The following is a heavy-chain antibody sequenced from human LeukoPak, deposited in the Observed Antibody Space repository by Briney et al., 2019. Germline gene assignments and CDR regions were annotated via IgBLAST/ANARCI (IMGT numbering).Heavy chain of an antibody. J-gene: IGHJ4*02. Sequence: SETLSLTCTVSGGSISSYYWSWIRQPPGKGLEWIGEINHSGSTNYNPSLKSRVTISVDTSKNQFSLKLSSVTAADTAVYYCATRGFGDTAMVPFDYWGQGTLVTVSS. V-gene: IGHV4-34*01. D-gene: IGHD5-18*01. CDR3: ATRGFGDTAMVPFDY. CDR2: INHSGST. CDR1: GGSISSYY.